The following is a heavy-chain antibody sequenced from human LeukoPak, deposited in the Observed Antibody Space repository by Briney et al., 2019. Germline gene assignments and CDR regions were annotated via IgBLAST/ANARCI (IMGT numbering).Heavy chain of an antibody. CDR3: AKDNYYDTSGEHYPDAFDV. J-gene: IGHJ3*01. V-gene: IGHV3-30*02. CDR2: IRYDGSNK. CDR1: GFTFSSYE. Sequence: PGGSLRLSCAASGFTFSSYEMNWVRQAPGKGLEWVAFIRYDGSNKYYVDFVRDRFTISRDNSKNTLYLQMSSLRREDTAVYYCAKDNYYDTSGEHYPDAFDVWGQGTMVTVSS. D-gene: IGHD3-22*01.